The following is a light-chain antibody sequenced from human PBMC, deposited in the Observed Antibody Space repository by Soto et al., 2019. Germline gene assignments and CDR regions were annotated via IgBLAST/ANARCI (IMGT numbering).Light chain of an antibody. CDR2: EDN. CDR3: CSYAGSSTWV. CDR1: SSDVGNFNL. J-gene: IGLJ3*02. V-gene: IGLV2-23*01. Sequence: QSALTQPASVSGSPGQSITISCTGTSSDVGNFNLVSWYQQPPGEAPKLLIYEDNKRPSGVSDRFSGSKSGNTASLTISGLQADDEADYSCCSYAGSSTWVFGGGTKLTVL.